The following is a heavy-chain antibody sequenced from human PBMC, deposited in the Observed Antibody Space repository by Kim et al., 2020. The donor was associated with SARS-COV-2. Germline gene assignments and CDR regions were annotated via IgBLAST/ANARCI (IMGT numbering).Heavy chain of an antibody. J-gene: IGHJ4*02. CDR3: ARGSREVVPNPNFDY. CDR2: IIPILGIA. D-gene: IGHD2-15*01. CDR1: GGTFSSYT. Sequence: SVKVSCKASGGTFSSYTISWVRQAPGQGLEWMGRIIPILGIANYAQKFQGRVTITADKSTSTAYMELSSLRSEDTAVYYCARGSREVVPNPNFDYWGQGTLVTDSS. V-gene: IGHV1-69*02.